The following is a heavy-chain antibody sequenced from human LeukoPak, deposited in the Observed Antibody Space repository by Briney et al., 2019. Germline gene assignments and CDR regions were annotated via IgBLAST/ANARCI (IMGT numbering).Heavy chain of an antibody. V-gene: IGHV4-39*07. J-gene: IGHJ6*03. Sequence: SETLSLTCTVSGGSISSSSYYWGWIRQPPRKGLEWIGSIYYSGSTYYNPSLKSRVTISVDTSKNQFSLKLSSVTAADTAVYYCAKSTLDYYDSSGYYSYYYYYYMDVWGKGTTVTVSS. D-gene: IGHD3-22*01. CDR3: AKSTLDYYDSSGYYSYYYYYYMDV. CDR2: IYYSGST. CDR1: GGSISSSSYY.